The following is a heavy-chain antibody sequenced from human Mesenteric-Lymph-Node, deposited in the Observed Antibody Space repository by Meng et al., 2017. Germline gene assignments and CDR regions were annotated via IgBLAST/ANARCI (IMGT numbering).Heavy chain of an antibody. Sequence: HLQKTSHDLEKHSDTRPLTCRVSGDSLDNSYYFWDWVRQPPGKGLEWMGSVRYSGTAYYNPSLTSRVTISVDTSKNQFSLNLSSLTAADTAVYYCARHVYGDSYGFWGQGTLVTVSS. J-gene: IGHJ4*02. V-gene: IGHV4-39*01. CDR2: VRYSGTA. CDR1: GDSLDNSYYF. CDR3: ARHVYGDSYGF. D-gene: IGHD4-17*01.